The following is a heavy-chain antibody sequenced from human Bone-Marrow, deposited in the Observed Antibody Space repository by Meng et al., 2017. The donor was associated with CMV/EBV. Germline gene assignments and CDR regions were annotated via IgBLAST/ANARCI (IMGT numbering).Heavy chain of an antibody. CDR3: AREVAPWSYYYGMDV. Sequence: SETLSLTCTVSGGSISSYYWSWIRQPPGKGLEWIGYIYYSGSTNYNPSLKSRVTISVDTSKNQFSLKLSSVTAADTAVYYCAREVAPWSYYYGMDVWGQGTTVTASS. V-gene: IGHV4-59*01. D-gene: IGHD2-21*01. CDR1: GGSISSYY. CDR2: IYYSGST. J-gene: IGHJ6*02.